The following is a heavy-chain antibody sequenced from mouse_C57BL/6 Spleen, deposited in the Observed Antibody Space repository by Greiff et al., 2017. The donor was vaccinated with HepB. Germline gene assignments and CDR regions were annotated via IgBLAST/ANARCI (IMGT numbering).Heavy chain of an antibody. Sequence: QVQLQQSGAELVRPGTSVKLSCKASGYTFTSYWMHWVKQRPGQGLEWIGVIDPSDSYTNYNQKFKGKATLTVDTSSSTAYMQLSSLTSEDSAVYYCAREGGDGYYSVWFAYWGQGTLVTVSA. CDR1: GYTFTSYW. CDR2: IDPSDSYT. J-gene: IGHJ3*01. D-gene: IGHD2-3*01. CDR3: AREGGDGYYSVWFAY. V-gene: IGHV1-59*01.